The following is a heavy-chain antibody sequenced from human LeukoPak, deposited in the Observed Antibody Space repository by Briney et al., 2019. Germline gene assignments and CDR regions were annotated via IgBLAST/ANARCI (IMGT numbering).Heavy chain of an antibody. CDR2: INHSGST. J-gene: IGHJ4*02. CDR3: ARGYSYGNYFDY. CDR1: GDSISSGDYY. V-gene: IGHV4-39*07. Sequence: SETLSLTCTVSGDSISSGDYYWSWIRQPPGKGLEWIGEINHSGSTNYNPSLKSRVTISVDTSKNQFSLKLSSVTAADTAVYYCARGYSYGNYFDYWGQGTLVTVSS. D-gene: IGHD5-18*01.